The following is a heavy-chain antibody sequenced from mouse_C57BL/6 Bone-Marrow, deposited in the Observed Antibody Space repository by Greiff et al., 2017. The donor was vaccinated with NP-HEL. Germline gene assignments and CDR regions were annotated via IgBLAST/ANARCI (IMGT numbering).Heavy chain of an antibody. CDR1: GFTFSSYA. CDR2: ISSGGDYI. D-gene: IGHD1-1*01. J-gene: IGHJ3*01. CDR3: TRVTTVPFAY. Sequence: EVHLVESGEGLVKPGGSLKLSCAASGFTFSSYAMSWVRQTPEKRLEWVAYISSGGDYIYYADTVKGRFTISRDNARNTLYLQMSSLKSEDTAMYYCTRVTTVPFAYWGQGTLVTVSA. V-gene: IGHV5-9-1*02.